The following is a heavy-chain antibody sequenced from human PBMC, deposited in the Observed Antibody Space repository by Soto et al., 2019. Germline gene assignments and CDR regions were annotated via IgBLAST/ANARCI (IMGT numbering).Heavy chain of an antibody. V-gene: IGHV1-18*01. CDR2: ISAYNGNT. Sequence: QVQLVQSGAEVKKPGASVKVSCKASGYTFTSYGISWVRQAPGQGLEWMGWISAYNGNTTYAQKLQGRVTMTTDTSTSTAYMELRSLRYDDTAVYYCARDYYAILTGQNWFDPWGKGTLVTVSS. D-gene: IGHD3-9*01. CDR1: GYTFTSYG. CDR3: ARDYYAILTGQNWFDP. J-gene: IGHJ5*02.